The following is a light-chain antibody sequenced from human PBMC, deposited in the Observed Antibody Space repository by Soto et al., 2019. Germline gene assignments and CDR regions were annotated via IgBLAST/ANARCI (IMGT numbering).Light chain of an antibody. CDR1: SSNIGAGYD. V-gene: IGLV1-40*01. J-gene: IGLJ3*02. CDR3: QSYDSSLSGGV. CDR2: GNS. Sequence: QYVLTQPPSVSGAPGQRVTISCTGSSSNIGAGYDVHWYQQLPGTAPKLLIYGNSNRPSGVPDRFSGSKSGTSASLAITGLQAEDEADDYCQSYDSSLSGGVFGGGTKLTVL.